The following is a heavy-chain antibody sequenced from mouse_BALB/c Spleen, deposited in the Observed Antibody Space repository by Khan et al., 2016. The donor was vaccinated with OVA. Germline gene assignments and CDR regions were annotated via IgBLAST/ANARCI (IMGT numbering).Heavy chain of an antibody. J-gene: IGHJ3*01. CDR1: GYSITSDYA. Sequence: EVQLQESGPGLVKPSQSLSLTCTVTGYSITSDYAWNWIRQFPGNKLEWMGYITYSGSTSYTPSLKSRFSITRDPSKNQFFLQLNSLTTEDTATYYCARGRAYWGQGTLVTVSA. D-gene: IGHD3-3*01. CDR3: ARGRAY. V-gene: IGHV3-2*02. CDR2: ITYSGST.